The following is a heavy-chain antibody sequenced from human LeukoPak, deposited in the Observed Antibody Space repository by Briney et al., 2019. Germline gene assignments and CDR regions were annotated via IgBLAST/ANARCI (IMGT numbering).Heavy chain of an antibody. V-gene: IGHV4-39*01. CDR3: ASKGATYSSSWYYFDY. CDR2: IYYSGST. Sequence: PSETLSLTCTVSGGSISSSSYYWGWIRQPPGKGLEWIGSIYYSGSTYYNPSLKSRVTISVDTSKNQFSLKLSSVTAADKAVYYCASKGATYSSSWYYFDYWGQGTLVTVSS. J-gene: IGHJ4*02. D-gene: IGHD6-13*01. CDR1: GGSISSSSYY.